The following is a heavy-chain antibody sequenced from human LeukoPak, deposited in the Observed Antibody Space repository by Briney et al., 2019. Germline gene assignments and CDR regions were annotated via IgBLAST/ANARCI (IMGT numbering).Heavy chain of an antibody. CDR3: ARGTRVCSATSCYPFDP. CDR2: ISSSSSYI. D-gene: IGHD2-2*01. CDR1: GFTFSTYS. V-gene: IGHV3-21*01. J-gene: IGHJ5*02. Sequence: GGSLRLSCAASGFTFSTYSMNWVRQAAGKGLEWVSSISSSSSYIYYADSVKGRFTISRDNAKNSLYLQMNSLRAEDTAVYYCARGTRVCSATSCYPFDPWGQGTLVTVSS.